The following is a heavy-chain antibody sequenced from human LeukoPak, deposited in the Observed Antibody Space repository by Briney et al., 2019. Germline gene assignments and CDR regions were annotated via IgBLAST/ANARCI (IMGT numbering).Heavy chain of an antibody. D-gene: IGHD6-19*01. V-gene: IGHV3-30*02. Sequence: GGSLRLSCAASRFTFSSYGMHWVRQAPGKGLEWVAFIRYDGSNKYYADSVKGRFTISRDNAKNSLYLQMSSLRAEDTAVYYCARAPSESIAVAYYYYYYMDVWGKGTTVTVSS. CDR2: IRYDGSNK. CDR1: RFTFSSYG. CDR3: ARAPSESIAVAYYYYYYMDV. J-gene: IGHJ6*03.